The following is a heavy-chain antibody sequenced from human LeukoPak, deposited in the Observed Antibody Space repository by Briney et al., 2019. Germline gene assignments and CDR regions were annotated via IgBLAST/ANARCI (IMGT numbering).Heavy chain of an antibody. D-gene: IGHD1-26*01. V-gene: IGHV4-59*01. CDR2: LYYNGST. CDR1: GGSISNYY. CDR3: ARVPRGGATDY. Sequence: SETLSLTCTVSGGSISNYYWSWVRQPPGKGLEWLGYLYYNGSTNYNTSLKSRVSISVDTSKNQLSLKLNSVTAADTAVYFCARVPRGGATDYWGQGTLVTVSS. J-gene: IGHJ4*02.